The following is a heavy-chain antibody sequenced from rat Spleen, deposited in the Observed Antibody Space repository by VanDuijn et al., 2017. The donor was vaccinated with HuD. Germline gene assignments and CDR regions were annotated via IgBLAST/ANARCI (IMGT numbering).Heavy chain of an antibody. V-gene: IGHV5-7*01. J-gene: IGHJ2*01. Sequence: EVRLVESGGGLVRPGRSLKLSCAASGFTFSDYNMAWVRQAPKKGLEWVATISYDGSKTYYRDSVKGRFTISRDNAESTLYLQMDSLRSEDTATYYCARPNYPGFNYFDYWGQGVMVTVSS. D-gene: IGHD1-4*01. CDR3: ARPNYPGFNYFDY. CDR1: GFTFSDYN. CDR2: ISYDGSKT.